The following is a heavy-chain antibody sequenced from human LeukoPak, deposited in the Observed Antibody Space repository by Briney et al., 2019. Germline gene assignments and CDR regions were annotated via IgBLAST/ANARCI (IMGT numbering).Heavy chain of an antibody. CDR3: AGSTYDNWFDP. J-gene: IGHJ5*02. D-gene: IGHD2-8*01. Sequence: SETLSLTCTVSGGSISGSSYYCGWIRQPPGKGLEWIGSIYHSGSTYCNPSLKSRVTLSVETSKNQFSLKLSSVTAADTAVYYCAGSTYDNWFDPWGQGTLVTVSS. CDR2: IYHSGST. CDR1: GGSISGSSYY. V-gene: IGHV4-39*01.